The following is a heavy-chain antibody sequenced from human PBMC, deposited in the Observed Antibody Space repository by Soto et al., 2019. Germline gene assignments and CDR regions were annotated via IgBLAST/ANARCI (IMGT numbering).Heavy chain of an antibody. CDR2: VTGSGGST. V-gene: IGHV3-23*04. CDR3: ARAREFSGSGFDY. J-gene: IGHJ4*02. D-gene: IGHD3-10*01. Sequence: EVQLAESGGGLVQPGGSLRLSCAATGFTFRNFAMSWVRQAPGKGLEWVSLVTGSGGSTFHAAFVKGRFIMSRDNAKDTMYLQMNSLRAEDTAVYYCARAREFSGSGFDYWGQGTLVTVSS. CDR1: GFTFRNFA.